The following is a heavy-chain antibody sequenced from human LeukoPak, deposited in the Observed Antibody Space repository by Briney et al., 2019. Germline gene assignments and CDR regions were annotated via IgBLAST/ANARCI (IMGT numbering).Heavy chain of an antibody. J-gene: IGHJ5*02. D-gene: IGHD3-3*01. CDR3: ARTHYDFWSGYYSDWFDP. CDR2: ISAYNGNT. V-gene: IGHV1-18*01. Sequence: ASVTVSCTASGYTFTSYGISWVRQAPGQGLEWMGWISAYNGNTNYAQKLQGRVTMTTDTPTSTAYMELRSLRSDDTAVYYCARTHYDFWSGYYSDWFDPWGQGTLVTVSS. CDR1: GYTFTSYG.